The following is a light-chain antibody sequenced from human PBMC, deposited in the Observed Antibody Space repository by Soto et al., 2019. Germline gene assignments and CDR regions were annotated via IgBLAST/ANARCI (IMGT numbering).Light chain of an antibody. CDR3: QQYDNLPLP. CDR1: QDISNY. Sequence: QMTQYPSSLSASVGDRVTITCQASQDISNYLNWYQQKPGKAPKLLIYDASNLETGVPSRFSGSGSGTDFTFTISSLQPEDIATYYCQQYDNLPLPFGGGTK. CDR2: DAS. J-gene: IGKJ4*01. V-gene: IGKV1-33*01.